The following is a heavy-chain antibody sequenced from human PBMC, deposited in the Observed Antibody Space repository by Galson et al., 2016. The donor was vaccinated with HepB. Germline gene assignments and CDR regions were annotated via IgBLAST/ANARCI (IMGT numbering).Heavy chain of an antibody. D-gene: IGHD6-13*01. V-gene: IGHV1-8*01. Sequence: VKVSCKASGHTLTSYDINWVRQATGHGLEWMGWMNPDSGNTGYAQRFQGRVPMTSHHSHSTAYMERSSLRPEDTAVYYWARGPILTRLSKRRGFRQYISSSWYTVNYWGQGTLVTVSS. CDR3: ARGPILTRLSKRRGFRQYISSSWYTVNY. J-gene: IGHJ4*02. CDR2: MNPDSGNT. CDR1: GHTLTSYD.